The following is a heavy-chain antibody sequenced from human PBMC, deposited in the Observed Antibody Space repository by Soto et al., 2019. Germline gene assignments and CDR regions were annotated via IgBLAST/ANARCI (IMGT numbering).Heavy chain of an antibody. D-gene: IGHD3-22*01. CDR2: IYPGDSDT. CDR3: ARPTVSSGYYYADAFDS. V-gene: IGHV5-51*01. CDR1: GYSFTSYW. Sequence: PGESLKISCKGSGYSFTSYWIGWVRQMPGKGLEWMGIIYPGDSDTRYSPSFQGQVTISADKSISAAYLQWSSLKASDTAMYYCARPTVSSGYYYADAFDSWGQGIMVTVS. J-gene: IGHJ3*02.